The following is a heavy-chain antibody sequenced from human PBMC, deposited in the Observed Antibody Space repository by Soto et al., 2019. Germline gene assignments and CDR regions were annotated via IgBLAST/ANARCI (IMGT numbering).Heavy chain of an antibody. CDR2: ISYDGDNK. D-gene: IGHD6-19*01. J-gene: IGHJ4*02. CDR1: GFTFSNYG. CDR3: AKDSYSSGWYDGYFDY. V-gene: IGHV3-30*18. Sequence: QVQLVESGGGVVQPGRSLRLSCAASGFTFSNYGMHWVRQAPGKGLEWVAVISYDGDNKYYADSVKGRFTISRDNSKKTLYLQMISLRSEDTAVYYCAKDSYSSGWYDGYFDYWGQGTLVTVS.